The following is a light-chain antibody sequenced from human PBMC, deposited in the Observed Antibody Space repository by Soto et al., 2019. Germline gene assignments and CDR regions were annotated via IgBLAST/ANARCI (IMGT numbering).Light chain of an antibody. Sequence: DIQMTQSPSTLSASVGDRVTITCRASQSISSWLAWYQQKPGKAPKLLIYKASTVESGLPSRFSGSESGTYFIITSNSLQDDDVATYYCQQYSSWCTFGQGTKVEIK. V-gene: IGKV1-5*03. J-gene: IGKJ1*01. CDR1: QSISSW. CDR3: QQYSSWCT. CDR2: KAS.